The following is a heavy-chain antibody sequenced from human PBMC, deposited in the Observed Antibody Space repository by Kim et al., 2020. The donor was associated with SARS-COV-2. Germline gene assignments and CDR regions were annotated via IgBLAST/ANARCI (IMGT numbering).Heavy chain of an antibody. V-gene: IGHV3-11*01. CDR2: ITGIYVSGGITT. CDR1: GSSFGDFQ. J-gene: IGHJ4*02. CDR3: ARGRPYATPLVEF. D-gene: IGHD2-15*01. Sequence: GGSLRLSCAVSGSSFGDFQMTWVRQAPGKGLEWVAHITGIYVSGGITTYYSDSVKGRFTISRDNAKNFLFLQMNSLRAEDAAVYYCARGRPYATPLVEFWGQGTLVSVSS.